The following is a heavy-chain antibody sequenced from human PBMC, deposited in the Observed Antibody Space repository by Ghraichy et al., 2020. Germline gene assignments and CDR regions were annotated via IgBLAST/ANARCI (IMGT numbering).Heavy chain of an antibody. CDR1: GGSISSYY. D-gene: IGHD3-10*01. CDR2: IYYSGST. V-gene: IGHV4-59*08. CDR3: ARLQGSGQNFDY. Sequence: SDTLSLTCTVSGGSISSYYWSWIRQPPGKGLEWIGYIYYSGSTNYNPSLKSRVTISVDTSKNQFSLKLSSVTAADTAVYYCARLQGSGQNFDYWGQGTLVTVSS. J-gene: IGHJ4*02.